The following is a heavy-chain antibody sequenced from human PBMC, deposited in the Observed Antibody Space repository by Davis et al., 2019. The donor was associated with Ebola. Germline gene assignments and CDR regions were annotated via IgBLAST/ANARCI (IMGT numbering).Heavy chain of an antibody. J-gene: IGHJ6*02. Sequence: GGSLRLSCAASGFTFSSYGMHWVRQAPGKGPEWVAVIWYDGSNKYYADSVKGRFTISRDNSKNTLYLQMNSLRAEDTAVYYCAREEYYYYYGMDVWGQGTTVTVSS. CDR2: IWYDGSNK. V-gene: IGHV3-33*01. CDR3: AREEYYYYYGMDV. CDR1: GFTFSSYG.